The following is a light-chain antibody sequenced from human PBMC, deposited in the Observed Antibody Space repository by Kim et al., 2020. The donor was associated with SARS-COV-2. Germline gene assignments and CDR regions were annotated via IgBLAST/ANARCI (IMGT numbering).Light chain of an antibody. Sequence: SPGDRATLSCRASQSVGSNYLAWYQQKPGQAPRLLIYDASNRATDIPDRFSGSGSGTDFTLTISRLEPEDYAVYFCQQYGGSPLTFGGGTKVDIK. CDR2: DAS. V-gene: IGKV3-20*01. J-gene: IGKJ4*01. CDR3: QQYGGSPLT. CDR1: QSVGSNY.